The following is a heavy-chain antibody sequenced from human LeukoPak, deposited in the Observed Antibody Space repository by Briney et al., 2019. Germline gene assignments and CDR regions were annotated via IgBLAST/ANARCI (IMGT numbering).Heavy chain of an antibody. Sequence: SETLSLTCTVSGGSISSYYWSWIRQPPGKGLEWIGYIYYSGSTNYNPSLKSRVTVSVDTSKNQFSLKLSSVTAADTAVYYCARDVNWFDPWGQGTLVTVSS. J-gene: IGHJ5*02. V-gene: IGHV4-59*01. CDR3: ARDVNWFDP. CDR2: IYYSGST. CDR1: GGSISSYY.